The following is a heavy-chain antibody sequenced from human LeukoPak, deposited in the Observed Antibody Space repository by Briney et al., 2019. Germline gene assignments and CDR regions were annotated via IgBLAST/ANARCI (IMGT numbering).Heavy chain of an antibody. CDR2: IYAGNGNT. V-gene: IGHV1-3*01. CDR1: GYTFTSYA. CDR3: ARELVRGNWFDP. J-gene: IGHJ5*02. D-gene: IGHD3-10*01. Sequence: ASVKVSCKASGYTFTSYAMHWVRQAPGQRLEWMGWIYAGNGNTKYSQKFQGRVTITRDTSASTAYMELSSLRSEDTAVYYCARELVRGNWFDPWGQGTLVTVSS.